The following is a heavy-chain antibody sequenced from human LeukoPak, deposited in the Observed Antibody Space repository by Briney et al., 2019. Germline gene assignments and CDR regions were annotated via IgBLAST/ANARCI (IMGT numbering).Heavy chain of an antibody. CDR3: AREVSLAARPERDAFDI. D-gene: IGHD6-6*01. CDR2: IHYSGST. J-gene: IGHJ3*02. CDR1: GGSISSGGYY. V-gene: IGHV4-31*03. Sequence: PSQTLSLTCTVSGGSISSGGYYWSWIRQHPGKGLEWIGYIHYSGSTYYNPSLKSRVTISVDTSKNQFSLKLSSVTAADTAVYYCAREVSLAARPERDAFDIWGQGTMVTVSS.